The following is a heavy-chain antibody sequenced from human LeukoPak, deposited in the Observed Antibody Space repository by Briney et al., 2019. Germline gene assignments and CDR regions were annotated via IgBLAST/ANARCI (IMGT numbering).Heavy chain of an antibody. V-gene: IGHV3-64*01. Sequence: PGGSLRLSCAASGFTFSSYAMHWVRQAPGKGLEYVSAISSTGGSTYYANSVKGRFTISRDNSKNTLYLQMGSLRAEDMAVYYCARQGVPAPYYYYMDVWGEGTTVTVSS. D-gene: IGHD3-16*01. CDR3: ARQGVPAPYYYYMDV. CDR1: GFTFSSYA. CDR2: ISSTGGST. J-gene: IGHJ6*03.